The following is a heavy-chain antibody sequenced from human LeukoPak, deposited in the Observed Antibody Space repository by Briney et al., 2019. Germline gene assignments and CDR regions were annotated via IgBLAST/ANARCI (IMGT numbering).Heavy chain of an antibody. V-gene: IGHV1-2*02. CDR3: AREVKLVTMVRGVINAFDI. J-gene: IGHJ3*02. CDR1: GYTFTGYY. CDR2: INPNSGGT. D-gene: IGHD3-10*01. Sequence: ASVKVSCKASGYTFTGYYMHWVRQAPGQGLEWMGWINPNSGGTNYAQKFQGRVTMTRDTSISTAYMELSRLRSDDTAVYYCAREVKLVTMVRGVINAFDIWGQGKMGTVSS.